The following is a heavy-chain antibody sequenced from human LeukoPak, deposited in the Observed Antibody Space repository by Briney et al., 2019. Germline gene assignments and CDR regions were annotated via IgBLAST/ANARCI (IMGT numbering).Heavy chain of an antibody. CDR2: IYSGGST. D-gene: IGHD1-26*01. CDR1: GFTVSSNY. CDR3: ARDTGSKTPGAMMGATGDAFDI. V-gene: IGHV3-66*01. J-gene: IGHJ3*02. Sequence: GGSLRLSCAASGFTVSSNYMSWVRQAPGKGLEWVSVIYSGGSTCYADSVKGRFTISRDNSKNTLYLQMNSLRAEDTAVYYCARDTGSKTPGAMMGATGDAFDIWGQGTMVTVSS.